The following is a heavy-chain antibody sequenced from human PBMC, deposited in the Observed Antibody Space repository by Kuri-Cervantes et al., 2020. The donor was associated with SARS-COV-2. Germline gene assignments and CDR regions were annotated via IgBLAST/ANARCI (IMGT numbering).Heavy chain of an antibody. V-gene: IGHV3-21*01. CDR2: ISSSSSYI. D-gene: IGHD4-17*01. CDR3: ARLNGDADH. CDR1: GFTFSSYG. J-gene: IGHJ4*02. Sequence: GESLMLSCAASGFTFSSYGMHWVRQAPGKGLEWVSSISSSSSYIYYADSVKGRFTISRDNAKNSLSLQMNSLRAEDTAVYYCARLNGDADHWGQGTLVTVSS.